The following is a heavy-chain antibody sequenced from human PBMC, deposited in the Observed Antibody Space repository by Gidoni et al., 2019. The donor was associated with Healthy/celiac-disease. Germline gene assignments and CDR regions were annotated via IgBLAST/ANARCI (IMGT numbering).Heavy chain of an antibody. D-gene: IGHD2-2*01. CDR2: ISSSGSTI. J-gene: IGHJ5*02. V-gene: IGHV3-11*01. CDR3: ARVIVVVPAAISPWFDP. CDR1: GFTFSDYY. Sequence: QVQLVESGGGLVKPGGSLRLSFAASGFTFSDYYMSWIRQAPGKGLEWVSYISSSGSTIYYADSVKGRFTISRDNAKNSLYLQMNSLRAEDTAVYYCARVIVVVPAAISPWFDPWGQGTLVTVSS.